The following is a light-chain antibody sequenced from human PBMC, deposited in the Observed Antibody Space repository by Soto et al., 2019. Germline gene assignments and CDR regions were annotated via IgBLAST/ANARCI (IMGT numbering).Light chain of an antibody. Sequence: DIQMTQSPSSLSASVGDRVTITCRASQIISSFLNWYQQKPGKAPNLLIYAASTLQTGVPSRFSGSGSGTDFTLTINSLQPEDFATYYCQQSYSTPPELTFGPGTKVDIK. V-gene: IGKV1-39*01. CDR2: AAS. CDR1: QIISSF. CDR3: QQSYSTPPELT. J-gene: IGKJ3*01.